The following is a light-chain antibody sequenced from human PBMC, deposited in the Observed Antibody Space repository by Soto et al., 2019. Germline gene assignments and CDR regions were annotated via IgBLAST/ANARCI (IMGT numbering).Light chain of an antibody. Sequence: QSVLTQPASVSGSPGQSITISCTGTSSDVGAYNCVSWYQQYPGKAPKLLIYDVSNRPSGVSNRFSGSKSGNTASLTISGLQAEDEADYYCSSYTNNRTLIFGGGTKLTVL. CDR1: SSDVGAYNC. CDR3: SSYTNNRTLI. J-gene: IGLJ2*01. CDR2: DVS. V-gene: IGLV2-14*03.